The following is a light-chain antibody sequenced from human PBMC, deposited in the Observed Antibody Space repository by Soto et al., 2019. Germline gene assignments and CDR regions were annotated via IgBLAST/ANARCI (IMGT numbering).Light chain of an antibody. CDR1: QSVSSSY. CDR2: GAS. Sequence: EIVLTQSPGTVSLSPGESATLSCRASQSVSSSYLAWYQQKPGQPPRLLIYGASSRATGIPDRFSGSGSGTDFTLTVSRLEPEDFAVYYCQQYATSPPTFGGGTKVEIK. V-gene: IGKV3-20*01. J-gene: IGKJ4*01. CDR3: QQYATSPPT.